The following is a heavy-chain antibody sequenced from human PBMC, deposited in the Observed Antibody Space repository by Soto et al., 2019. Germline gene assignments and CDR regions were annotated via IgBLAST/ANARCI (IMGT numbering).Heavy chain of an antibody. CDR1: GFTSSSYA. D-gene: IGHD1-20*01. V-gene: IGHV3-23*01. J-gene: IGHJ4*02. CDR2: ISGSGGST. CDR3: TREIGWYNLDY. Sequence: PGGSLRLSCAASGFTSSSYAMSWVRQAPGKGLEWVSTISGSGGSTNYADSVKGRFTVSRDNSKNTLYLQMNSLRAEDTAVYYCTREIGWYNLDYWGQGTLVTVSS.